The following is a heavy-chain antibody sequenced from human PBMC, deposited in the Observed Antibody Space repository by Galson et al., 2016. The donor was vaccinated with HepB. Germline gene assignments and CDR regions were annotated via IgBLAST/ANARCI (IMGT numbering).Heavy chain of an antibody. D-gene: IGHD4-17*01. Sequence: SLRLSCAASGFTVSSNYMSWVRQAPGKGLEWVSIIYTGGSTYYADSAKGRFTTSRHNSKNTLYLQMNSLRAEDTAVYYCARTNPDYGDYDYWGQGALVTVSS. CDR1: GFTVSSNY. V-gene: IGHV3-53*04. J-gene: IGHJ4*02. CDR3: ARTNPDYGDYDY. CDR2: IYTGGST.